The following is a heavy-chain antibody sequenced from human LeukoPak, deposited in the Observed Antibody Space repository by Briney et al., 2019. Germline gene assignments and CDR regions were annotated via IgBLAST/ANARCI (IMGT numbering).Heavy chain of an antibody. D-gene: IGHD4-17*01. CDR2: INPNSGGT. J-gene: IGHJ6*04. Sequence: ASVTVSCKASGYTFTGYYMHWVRQAPGQGLEWMGWINPNSGGTNYAQKFQGWVTMTRDTSISTAYMELSRLRSDDTAVYYCARGSAVSTYVYYYYGMDVWGKGTTVTVSS. V-gene: IGHV1-2*04. CDR1: GYTFTGYY. CDR3: ARGSAVSTYVYYYYGMDV.